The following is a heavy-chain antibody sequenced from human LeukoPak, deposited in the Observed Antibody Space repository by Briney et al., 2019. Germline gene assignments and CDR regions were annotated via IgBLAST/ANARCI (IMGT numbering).Heavy chain of an antibody. V-gene: IGHV4-59*01. J-gene: IGHJ3*02. CDR3: ARVQDSSGWYAGAFDI. CDR2: IYYSGST. CDR1: GGSISSYY. D-gene: IGHD6-19*01. Sequence: SETLSLTCTVSGGSISSYYWSWIRQPPGNGLEWIGYIYYSGSTNYNPSLKSRVTISVDTSKNQFSLKLSSVTAADTAVYYCARVQDSSGWYAGAFDIWGQGTMVTVSS.